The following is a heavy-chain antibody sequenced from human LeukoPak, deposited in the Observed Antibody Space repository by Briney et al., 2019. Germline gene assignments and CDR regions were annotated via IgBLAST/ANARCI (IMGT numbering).Heavy chain of an antibody. D-gene: IGHD3-10*01. Sequence: SETLSLTCAVYGGSFSGYYWSWIRQPPGKGLEWIGEINHSGSTNYNPSLKSRVTISVDTSKNQFSLKLSSVTAADTAVYYCARGRSYYYGSGSYYSKWGQGTLVTVS. CDR2: INHSGST. CDR3: ARGRSYYYGSGSYYSK. CDR1: GGSFSGYY. J-gene: IGHJ4*02. V-gene: IGHV4-34*01.